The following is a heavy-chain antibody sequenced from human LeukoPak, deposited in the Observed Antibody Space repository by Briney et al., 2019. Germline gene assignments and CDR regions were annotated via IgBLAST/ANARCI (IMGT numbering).Heavy chain of an antibody. CDR3: ARGRVGAPNWFDP. CDR1: GYTFTDYY. Sequence: ASVKVSCKASGYTFTDYYIHWVRQAPGQGLEWMGWINPNSGGTNYAQKFQGRVTMTRDTSISTAYMELSRLRSDDTAVYYCARGRVGAPNWFDPWGQGTLVTVSS. J-gene: IGHJ5*02. CDR2: INPNSGGT. V-gene: IGHV1-2*02. D-gene: IGHD1-26*01.